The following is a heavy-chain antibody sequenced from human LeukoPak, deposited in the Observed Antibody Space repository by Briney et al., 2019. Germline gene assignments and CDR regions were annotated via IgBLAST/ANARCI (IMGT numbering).Heavy chain of an antibody. J-gene: IGHJ4*02. CDR2: INPNSGGT. V-gene: IGHV1-2*02. CDR1: GYTFTGYY. D-gene: IGHD2-2*01. Sequence: ASVKVSCKASGYTFTGYYMHWVRQAPGQGLEWMAWINPNSGGTYYAQNFHDRITMTRDTSISTAYMELSRLRSDDTAIFYCARANALYCSSTSCLFDYWGQGTLVTVSS. CDR3: ARANALYCSSTSCLFDY.